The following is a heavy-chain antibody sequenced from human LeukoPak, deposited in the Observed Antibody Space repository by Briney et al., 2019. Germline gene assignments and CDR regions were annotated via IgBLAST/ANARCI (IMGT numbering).Heavy chain of an antibody. CDR1: GGSIGDYF. CDR2: LYYSRNT. CDR3: VRDLWGAGGTQY. Sequence: SSETLSLTCTVSGGSIGDYFWRLIRQPPGEGPEWIGYLYYSRNTNYSPSLKSRVTISADTSKTQVYLKLRSVTAADTAVYYCVRDLWGAGGTQYWGQGILVTVSS. D-gene: IGHD2-15*01. V-gene: IGHV4-59*01. J-gene: IGHJ4*02.